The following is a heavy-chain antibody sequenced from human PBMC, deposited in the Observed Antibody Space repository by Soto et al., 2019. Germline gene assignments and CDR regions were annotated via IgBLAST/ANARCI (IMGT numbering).Heavy chain of an antibody. CDR1: GYTFTSYD. J-gene: IGHJ5*02. CDR3: VRGSDYAFWNGLNWFDP. D-gene: IGHD3-3*01. V-gene: IGHV1-8*01. Sequence: GASVKVSCKASGYTFTSYDIIWVRRAAGQGLEWMGWMNPNSGDTGYAEKFQGRVTMTRNTAINTAYMDLSSLTSEDTALYYCVRGSDYAFWNGLNWFDPWGQGTLDTVSS. CDR2: MNPNSGDT.